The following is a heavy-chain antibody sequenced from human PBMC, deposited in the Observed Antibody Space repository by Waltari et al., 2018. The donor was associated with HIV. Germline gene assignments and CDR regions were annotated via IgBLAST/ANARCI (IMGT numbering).Heavy chain of an antibody. CDR1: GYTFTSYD. V-gene: IGHV1-8*01. CDR3: ARGPQDYPKYYFDY. D-gene: IGHD4-17*01. Sequence: QVQLVQSGAEVKKPGASVKVSCKASGYTFTSYDINWVRQATGQGPEWLGWMNPNSGNTGYAQRFQGRVTMTRNTSISTAYMELSSLRSEDTAVYFCARGPQDYPKYYFDYWGQGTLVTVSS. J-gene: IGHJ4*02. CDR2: MNPNSGNT.